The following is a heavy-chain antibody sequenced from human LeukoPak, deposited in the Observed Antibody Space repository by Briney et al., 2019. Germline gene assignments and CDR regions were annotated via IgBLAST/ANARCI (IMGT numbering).Heavy chain of an antibody. CDR3: AKEVYGSGPYYLDY. Sequence: PGGSLRLSCAASGFTFSSYAMSWVRQAPGKGLRWVSAISRGGDSPYYADSVKGRFTISRDNSRNTLYLQMNSLRAEDTAIYDCAKEVYGSGPYYLDYWGQGTLVTVSS. CDR1: GFTFSSYA. CDR2: ISRGGDSP. J-gene: IGHJ4*02. V-gene: IGHV3-23*01. D-gene: IGHD3-10*01.